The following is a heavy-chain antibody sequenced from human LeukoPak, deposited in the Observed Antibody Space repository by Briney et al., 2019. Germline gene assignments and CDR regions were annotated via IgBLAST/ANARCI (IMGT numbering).Heavy chain of an antibody. Sequence: ASVKVSCKASGYTFTDYYTHWVRQAPGQGLEWMGWINPNNGGTKYAQKFQGRVTMTRDTSISTAYMELSRLRSDDTAVYYCARDSHDWNYSAFDPWGQGTLVTVSS. CDR3: ARDSHDWNYSAFDP. V-gene: IGHV1-2*02. CDR1: GYTFTDYY. J-gene: IGHJ5*02. D-gene: IGHD1-7*01. CDR2: INPNNGGT.